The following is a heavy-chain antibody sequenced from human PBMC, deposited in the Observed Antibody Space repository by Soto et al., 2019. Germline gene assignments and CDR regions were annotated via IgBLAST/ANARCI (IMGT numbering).Heavy chain of an antibody. Sequence: EVQLVESGGGLVQPGGSLRLSCAASGFTFSSYWMSWVRQAPGKGLEWVANIKQDGSEKYYVDSVKGRFTSSRDNAKNSLYLQMNSLRAEDTAVYHCARDRYSYYDFWSGSLPYYYYGMDVWGQGTTFTVSS. J-gene: IGHJ6*02. CDR1: GFTFSSYW. D-gene: IGHD3-3*01. CDR3: ARDRYSYYDFWSGSLPYYYYGMDV. V-gene: IGHV3-7*01. CDR2: IKQDGSEK.